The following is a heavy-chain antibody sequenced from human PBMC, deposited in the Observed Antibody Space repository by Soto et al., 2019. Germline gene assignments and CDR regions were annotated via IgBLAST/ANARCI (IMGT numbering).Heavy chain of an antibody. CDR2: IYYSGST. CDR1: GGSISSGDYY. Sequence: SETLSLTCTVSGGSISSGDYYWSWIRQPPGKGLEWIGYIYYSGSTYYNPSLKSRVTISVDTSKNQFSLKLSSVTAADTAVYYCALARDSSGYYYSPFFDYSGQVTLVTVSS. D-gene: IGHD3-22*01. CDR3: ALARDSSGYYYSPFFDY. V-gene: IGHV4-30-4*01. J-gene: IGHJ4*02.